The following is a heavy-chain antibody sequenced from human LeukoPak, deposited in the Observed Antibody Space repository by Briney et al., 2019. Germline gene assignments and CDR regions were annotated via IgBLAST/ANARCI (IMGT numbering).Heavy chain of an antibody. CDR2: IYYSGST. V-gene: IGHV4-39*01. CDR3: ARPAYSSGWYGYYFDY. J-gene: IGHJ4*02. D-gene: IGHD6-19*01. CDR1: GGSISSSNYY. Sequence: SETLSLTCTVSGGSISSSNYYWGWIRQPPGKGLEWIGSIYYSGSTYYNPSLKSRVTISVDTSKNQFSLKLSSVTAADTAVYYCARPAYSSGWYGYYFDYWGQGTLVTVSS.